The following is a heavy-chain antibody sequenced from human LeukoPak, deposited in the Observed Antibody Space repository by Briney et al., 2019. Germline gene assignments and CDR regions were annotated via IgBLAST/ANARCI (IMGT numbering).Heavy chain of an antibody. CDR2: INPNSGGT. Sequence: ASVKVSCKASGYTFTGYYMHWVRQAPGQGLEWMGWINPNSGGTNYAQRFQGRVTMTRDTSISTAYMELSRLRSDDTAVYYCARGAYCGGDCYLGAFDIWGQGTTVTVSS. V-gene: IGHV1-2*02. CDR3: ARGAYCGGDCYLGAFDI. J-gene: IGHJ3*02. D-gene: IGHD2-21*01. CDR1: GYTFTGYY.